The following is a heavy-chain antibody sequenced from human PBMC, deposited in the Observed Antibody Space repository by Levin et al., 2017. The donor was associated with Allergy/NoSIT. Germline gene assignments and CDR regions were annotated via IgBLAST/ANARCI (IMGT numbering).Heavy chain of an antibody. CDR3: ASNLWFGESNYYGMDV. V-gene: IGHV1-69*13. CDR1: GGTFSSYA. CDR2: IIPIFGTA. D-gene: IGHD3-10*01. Sequence: SVKVSCKASGGTFSSYAISWVRQAPGQGLEWMGGIIPIFGTANYAQKFQGRVTITADESTSTAYMELSSLRSEDTAVYYCASNLWFGESNYYGMDVWGQGTTVTVSS. J-gene: IGHJ6*02.